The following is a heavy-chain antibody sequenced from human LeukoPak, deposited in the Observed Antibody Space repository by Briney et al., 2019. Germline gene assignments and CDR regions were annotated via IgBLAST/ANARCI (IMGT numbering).Heavy chain of an antibody. J-gene: IGHJ6*02. CDR3: ARGRRMTTVTPGYYGMDV. V-gene: IGHV3-33*01. CDR2: IYYDGSDK. CDR1: GFTFSNYG. D-gene: IGHD4-17*01. Sequence: GGSLRLSCVGSGFTFSNYGMHWVRQAPGKGLEWVSVIYYDGSDKYYADSVKGRFTISRDNSKNTLYLQMNSLTAEDTAVYYCARGRRMTTVTPGYYGMDVWGQGTTVTVSS.